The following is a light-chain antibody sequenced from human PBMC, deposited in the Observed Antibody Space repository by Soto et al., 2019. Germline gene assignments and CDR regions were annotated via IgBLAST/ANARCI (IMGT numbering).Light chain of an antibody. Sequence: QSVLTQPPSTSGTPGQRVTISCSGSSSNIGNNFVFWYQHLPGTAPKLLIYSRNQRPSGVPDRFSGSTSGTSASLAISGLRSEDEADYYCAAWDDSLSGVVFGGGTKLTVL. CDR2: SRN. CDR1: SSNIGNNF. J-gene: IGLJ2*01. V-gene: IGLV1-47*02. CDR3: AAWDDSLSGVV.